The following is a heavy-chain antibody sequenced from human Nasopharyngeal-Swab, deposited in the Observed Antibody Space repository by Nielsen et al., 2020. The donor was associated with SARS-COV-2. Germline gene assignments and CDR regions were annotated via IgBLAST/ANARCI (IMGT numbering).Heavy chain of an antibody. V-gene: IGHV3-30*18. Sequence: VRQAPGKGLEWVAVISYDGSNKYYADSVKGRFTIPRDNSKNTLYLQMNSLRAEDTAVYYCAKDSVYYWGQGTLVTVSS. J-gene: IGHJ4*02. CDR2: ISYDGSNK. CDR3: AKDSVYY.